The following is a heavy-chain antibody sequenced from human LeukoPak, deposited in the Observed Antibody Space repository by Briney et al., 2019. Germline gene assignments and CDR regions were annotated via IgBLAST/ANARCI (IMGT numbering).Heavy chain of an antibody. CDR1: GGSFSGYC. CDR2: INHSGST. D-gene: IGHD3-10*01. CDR3: ARTRGEFDY. Sequence: SETLSLTCAVYGGSFSGYCWSWIRQPPGKGLEWIGEINHSGSTNYNPSLKSRVTISVGTSKNQFSLKLSSVTAADTAVYYCARTRGEFDYWGQGTLVTVSS. J-gene: IGHJ4*02. V-gene: IGHV4-34*01.